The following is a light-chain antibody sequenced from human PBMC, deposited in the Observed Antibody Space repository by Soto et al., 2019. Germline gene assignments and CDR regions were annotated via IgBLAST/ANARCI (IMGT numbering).Light chain of an antibody. CDR2: DAS. CDR1: QNIRRNS. CDR3: QQYGDSSVT. J-gene: IGKJ5*01. Sequence: NVLTQSQDTLSLSPGEGVALSCRASQNIRRNSLAWYQHKRGQAPRVLIYDASTRATGIPDRFSGTGSGTDFTLAISRLEPEDSAVYYCQQYGDSSVTFGQGTRLAIK. V-gene: IGKV3-20*01.